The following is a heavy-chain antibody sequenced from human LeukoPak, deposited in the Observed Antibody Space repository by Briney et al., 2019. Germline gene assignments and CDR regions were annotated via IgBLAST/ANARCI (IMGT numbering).Heavy chain of an antibody. Sequence: ASVEVSCKASGGTFSSYAISWVRQAPGQGLEWMGGIIPIFGTANYAQKFQGRVTITTDESTSTAYMELSSLRSEDTAVYYCARGDYVGAFDIWGQGTMVTVSS. V-gene: IGHV1-69*05. J-gene: IGHJ3*02. D-gene: IGHD3-16*01. CDR1: GGTFSSYA. CDR3: ARGDYVGAFDI. CDR2: IIPIFGTA.